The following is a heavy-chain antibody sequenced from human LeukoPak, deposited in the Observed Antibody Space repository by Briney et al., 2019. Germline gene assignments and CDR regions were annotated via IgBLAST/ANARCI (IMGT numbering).Heavy chain of an antibody. V-gene: IGHV1-2*02. CDR1: GYTFTGYY. J-gene: IGHJ5*02. Sequence: ASVKVSCKASGYTFTGYYMHWVRQAPGQGLELMGWINPNSGGTNYAQKFQGRVTMTRDTSISTAYMELSRLRSDDTAVYYYAREDIVVVPAADFDPWGQGTLVTVSS. D-gene: IGHD2-2*01. CDR2: INPNSGGT. CDR3: AREDIVVVPAADFDP.